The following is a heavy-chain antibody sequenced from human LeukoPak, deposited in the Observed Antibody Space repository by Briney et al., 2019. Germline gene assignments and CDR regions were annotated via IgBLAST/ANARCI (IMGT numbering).Heavy chain of an antibody. CDR1: GYTFTSYD. Sequence: ASVKVSCKASGYTFTSYDINWVRQAPGQGLEWMGWMNPNSGNTVYAQKFQGRVTMTRNTSISTAYMELSSLRSEDTAVYYCARVSYYDGSAPWGVNWFDPWGQGTLVTVSS. CDR3: ARVSYYDGSAPWGVNWFDP. V-gene: IGHV1-8*01. D-gene: IGHD3-22*01. J-gene: IGHJ5*02. CDR2: MNPNSGNT.